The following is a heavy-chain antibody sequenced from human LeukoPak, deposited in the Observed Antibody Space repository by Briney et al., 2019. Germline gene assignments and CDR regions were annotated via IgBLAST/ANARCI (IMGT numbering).Heavy chain of an antibody. CDR1: GYTFTSYA. CDR2: INTGNGNT. CDR3: ATGDRRNY. D-gene: IGHD7-27*01. Sequence: GASVKVSCKASGYTFTSYAIRWVRQAPGQGLEWMGWINTGNGNTKYSQKFQGRVTITRDTSASTAYMELYSLRSEDTAVYYCATGDRRNYWGQGTLVTVSS. V-gene: IGHV1-3*04. J-gene: IGHJ4*02.